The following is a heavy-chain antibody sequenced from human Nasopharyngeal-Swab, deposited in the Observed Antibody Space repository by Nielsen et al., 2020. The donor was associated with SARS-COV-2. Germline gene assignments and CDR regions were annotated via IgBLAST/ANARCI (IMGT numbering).Heavy chain of an antibody. Sequence: GGSLRLSCAAPGFTFSSYWMSWVRQAPGKGLEWVANIKQDGSEKYYVDSVKGRFTISRDNAKNSLYLQMNSLRAEDTAVYYCAKDFVGQMDVWGQGTTVTVSS. CDR1: GFTFSSYW. D-gene: IGHD3-10*01. CDR3: AKDFVGQMDV. V-gene: IGHV3-7*03. J-gene: IGHJ6*02. CDR2: IKQDGSEK.